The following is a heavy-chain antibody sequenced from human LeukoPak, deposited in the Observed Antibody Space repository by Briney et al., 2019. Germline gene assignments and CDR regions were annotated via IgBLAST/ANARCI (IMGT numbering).Heavy chain of an antibody. D-gene: IGHD6-19*01. CDR1: RFTFSNYA. CDR3: AKYQRQWLPKGSFDY. Sequence: QPGGSLRLSCAASRFTFSNYAMSWVRQAPGKGLEWVSGISGSGGSTYYADSVKGRFTISRDNSKNTMYLQTNSLRAEDTAVYYCAKYQRQWLPKGSFDYWGQGTLVTVSS. J-gene: IGHJ4*02. CDR2: ISGSGGST. V-gene: IGHV3-23*01.